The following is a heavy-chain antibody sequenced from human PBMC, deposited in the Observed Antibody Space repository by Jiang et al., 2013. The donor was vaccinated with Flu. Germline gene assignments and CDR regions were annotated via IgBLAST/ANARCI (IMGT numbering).Heavy chain of an antibody. CDR3: ARRAHASGGTYFDS. D-gene: IGHD1-7*01. CDR2: VYYTGST. V-gene: IGHV4-39*01. J-gene: IGHJ4*02. Sequence: GLEWVANVYYTGSTFYNAALKSRVTISVDTSKSQFSLRLASVTATDTAVYYCARRAHASGGTYFDSWGQGTLVTVSS.